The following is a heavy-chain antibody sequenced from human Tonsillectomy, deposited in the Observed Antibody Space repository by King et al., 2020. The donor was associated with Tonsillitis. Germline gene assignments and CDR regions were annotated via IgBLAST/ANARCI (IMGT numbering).Heavy chain of an antibody. CDR3: ARIYSGYDNYYYYGMDV. J-gene: IGHJ6*02. D-gene: IGHD5-12*01. CDR1: GFTFGSYA. CDR2: ISYDGSNK. Sequence: LVESGGGVVQPGRSLRLSCAASGFTFGSYAMHWVRQAPGKGLEWVAVISYDGSNKYYADSVKGRFTISRDNSKNTLYLQMNSLRAEDTAVYYCARIYSGYDNYYYYGMDVWGQGTTVTVSS. V-gene: IGHV3-30*04.